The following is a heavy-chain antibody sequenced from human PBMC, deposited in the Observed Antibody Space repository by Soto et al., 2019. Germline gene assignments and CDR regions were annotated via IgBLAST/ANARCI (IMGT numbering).Heavy chain of an antibody. CDR1: GFDFNKYS. D-gene: IGHD2-2*02. V-gene: IGHV3-23*01. Sequence: PGGSLRLSCAAFGFDFNKYSMTRVRQAPGKGLQWVSSTTSNGDSTYYADSVKGRFTTSRDNSKNTLYLQMNSLRADDTAVFYCAKDSPSYTTSPFYFDSWGQGTLVSVSS. CDR2: TTSNGDST. CDR3: AKDSPSYTTSPFYFDS. J-gene: IGHJ4*02.